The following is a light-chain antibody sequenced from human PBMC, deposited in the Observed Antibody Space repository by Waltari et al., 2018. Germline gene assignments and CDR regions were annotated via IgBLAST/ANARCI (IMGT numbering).Light chain of an antibody. CDR3: QTWGTGFVG. CDR1: SGHSDYS. CDR2: LDSDGSH. Sequence: QLALTQSPSASASLGASVKLTCTLSSGHSDYSIAWHQQQPEKGPRYLMKLDSDGSHTMGDGIPHRFSGSSSGAERYLTISSLQYEDEADYYCQTWGTGFVGFGGGTKLTVL. V-gene: IGLV4-69*01. J-gene: IGLJ2*01.